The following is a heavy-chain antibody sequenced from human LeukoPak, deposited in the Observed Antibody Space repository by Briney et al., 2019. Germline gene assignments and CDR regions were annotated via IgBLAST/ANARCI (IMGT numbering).Heavy chain of an antibody. D-gene: IGHD2-15*01. CDR2: IKHDGSEK. CDR3: AKWAASHQ. V-gene: IGHV3-7*01. CDR1: GFTFSTYW. J-gene: IGHJ1*01. Sequence: GGSLSLACVASGFTFSTYWMSWARQAPGKGLEWVANIKHDGSEKYYVDSVKGRFIISRDNAKNSLFLEMNSLRVEDTAVYYCAKWAASHQWAQTTVVTVSS.